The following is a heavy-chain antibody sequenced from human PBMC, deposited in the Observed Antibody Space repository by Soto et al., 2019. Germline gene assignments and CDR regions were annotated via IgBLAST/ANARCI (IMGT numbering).Heavy chain of an antibody. Sequence: QLQLQESGPGLVKPSETLSLTCTVSGGSISSSSYYWGWIHQPPGKGLEWIGSIYYSGSTYYNPSLKSRVTISVDTSKNQFSLKLSSVTAADTAVYYCARTYGDYFGWFDPWGQGTLVTVSS. D-gene: IGHD4-17*01. J-gene: IGHJ5*02. CDR3: ARTYGDYFGWFDP. CDR1: GGSISSSSYY. CDR2: IYYSGST. V-gene: IGHV4-39*01.